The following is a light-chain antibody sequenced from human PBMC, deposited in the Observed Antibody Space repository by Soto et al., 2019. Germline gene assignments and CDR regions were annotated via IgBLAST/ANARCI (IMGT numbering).Light chain of an antibody. Sequence: DIQLTQSPSFLSASVGDRVTITCRASQGISSYLAWYQQKPGTAPKLLIFAASTLQNGVPSRFSGSGSGTEFTLTISSLQPVDFATYYCLHLNSYSPDTFGPGTKVDIK. J-gene: IGKJ3*01. V-gene: IGKV1-9*01. CDR2: AAS. CDR1: QGISSY. CDR3: LHLNSYSPDT.